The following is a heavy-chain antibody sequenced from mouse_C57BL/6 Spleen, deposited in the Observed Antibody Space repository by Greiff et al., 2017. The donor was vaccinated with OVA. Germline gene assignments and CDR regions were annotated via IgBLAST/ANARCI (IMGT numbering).Heavy chain of an antibody. D-gene: IGHD1-1*01. V-gene: IGHV1-5*01. CDR1: GYTFTSYW. CDR2: IYPGNSDT. J-gene: IGHJ1*03. CDR3: TRSSYYYGSSYGYFDV. Sequence: EVQLQQSGTVLARPGASVKMSCKTSGYTFTSYWMHWVKQRPGQGLEWIGAIYPGNSDTSYNQKFKGKAKLTAVTSASTAYMELSSLTNEDSAVYYCTRSSYYYGSSYGYFDVWGTGTTVTVSS.